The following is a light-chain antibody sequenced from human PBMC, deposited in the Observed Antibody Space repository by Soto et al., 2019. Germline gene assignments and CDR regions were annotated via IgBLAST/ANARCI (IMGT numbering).Light chain of an antibody. CDR1: QSISYW. Sequence: DIQMTQSPSTLSASVGDRVTITCRASQSISYWLAWYQQKPGKAPNLLIYKASSLESGVPSRFSGSGSGTEFTLTISSMHPDDFATYYCQHYNNYWTFGKATKVEIK. V-gene: IGKV1-5*03. CDR3: QHYNNYWT. CDR2: KAS. J-gene: IGKJ1*01.